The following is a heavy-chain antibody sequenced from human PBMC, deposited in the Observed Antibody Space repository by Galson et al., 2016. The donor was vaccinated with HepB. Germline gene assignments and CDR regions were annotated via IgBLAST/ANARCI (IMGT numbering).Heavy chain of an antibody. CDR3: ARGEGYNLY. CDR2: AFYSGIT. J-gene: IGHJ4*02. D-gene: IGHD5-24*01. CDR1: GVSISSYY. Sequence: SETLSLTCTVSGVSISSYYWSWFRQTPEKGLEWIGYAFYSGITNYNPSLKSRVTISIDTSKNQFSLKLSSVTAADTAVYYCARGEGYNLYWGQGTLVTVSS. V-gene: IGHV4-59*08.